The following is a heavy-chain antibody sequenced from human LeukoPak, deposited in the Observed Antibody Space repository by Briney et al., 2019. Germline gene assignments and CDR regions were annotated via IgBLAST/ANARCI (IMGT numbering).Heavy chain of an antibody. D-gene: IGHD3-10*01. CDR1: GYTFTSYD. Sequence: ASVKVSCKASGYTFTSYDINWVRQATGQGLEWMGWMNPNSGNTGYAQKFQGRVTMTRDTSISTAYMELSRLRSDDTAVYYCARMWSGSYFDYWGQGTLVTVSS. CDR3: ARMWSGSYFDY. J-gene: IGHJ4*02. CDR2: MNPNSGNT. V-gene: IGHV1-8*01.